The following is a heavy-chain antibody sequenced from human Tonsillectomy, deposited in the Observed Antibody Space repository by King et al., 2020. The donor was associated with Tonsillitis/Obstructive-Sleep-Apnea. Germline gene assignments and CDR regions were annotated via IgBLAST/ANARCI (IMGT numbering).Heavy chain of an antibody. D-gene: IGHD4-17*01. Sequence: VQLQESGPGLVKPSETLSLTCTVSGGSISSYYWSWLRQPPGKGLEWIGYIYYSGSTNYNPSLKSRVTISVDTSKNQFSLKLSSVTAADTAVYYCARVRADYGDYGVSDYWGQGTLVTVSS. V-gene: IGHV4-59*01. CDR2: IYYSGST. J-gene: IGHJ4*02. CDR3: ARVRADYGDYGVSDY. CDR1: GGSISSYY.